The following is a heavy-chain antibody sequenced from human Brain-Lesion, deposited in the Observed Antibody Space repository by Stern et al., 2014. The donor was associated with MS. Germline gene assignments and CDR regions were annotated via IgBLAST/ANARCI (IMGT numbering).Heavy chain of an antibody. CDR3: ARDVGGAFDY. CDR2: INPSGRI. J-gene: IGHJ4*02. V-gene: IGHV4-34*01. CDR1: GGSFSGYY. Sequence: QVQLQQWGAGLLKPSETLSLTCGVYGGSFSGYYWTWIRQPPGKGLEWLGEINPSGRINYNPSLESRVTMSVDTSKHQLSLRLSSATAADTAVYYCARDVGGAFDYWGQGTLVTVSS. D-gene: IGHD2-21*01.